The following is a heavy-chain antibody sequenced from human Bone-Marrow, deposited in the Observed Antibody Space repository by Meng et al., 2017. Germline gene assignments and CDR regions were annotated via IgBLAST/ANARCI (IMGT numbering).Heavy chain of an antibody. Sequence: QVQLVQSGAEVEKPGASAKVSCKPSGYNFPDYYIHWVRRAPGQGLEWMGRINPKSGDTHYAQKFQARVTMTGDTSISTAYMELSGLRSDDTAMYYCARDEDISAAGKLFGDYWGQGTLVTVSS. CDR2: INPKSGDT. V-gene: IGHV1-2*06. CDR3: ARDEDISAAGKLFGDY. J-gene: IGHJ4*02. D-gene: IGHD6-25*01. CDR1: GYNFPDYY.